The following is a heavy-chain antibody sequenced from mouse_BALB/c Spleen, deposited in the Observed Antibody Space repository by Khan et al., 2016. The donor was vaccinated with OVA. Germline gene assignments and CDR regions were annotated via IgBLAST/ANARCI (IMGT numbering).Heavy chain of an antibody. CDR1: GFSLTNYG. CDR2: LWSDGST. CDR3: ARQPYYHDYLMDY. J-gene: IGHJ4*01. D-gene: IGHD2-10*01. V-gene: IGHV2-6-1*01. Sequence: VELVESGPGLVAPSQSLSITCTISGFSLTNYGIHWVRQPPGKGLEWLVVLWSDGSTTYNSVLKSRLSISKDNSKSQVYLKMHSLQSYNTAMYDCARQPYYHDYLMDYWGQGTSVTVSS.